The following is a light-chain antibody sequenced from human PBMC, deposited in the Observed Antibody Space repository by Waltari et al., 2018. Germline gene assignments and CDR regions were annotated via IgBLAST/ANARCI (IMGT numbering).Light chain of an antibody. CDR2: GGS. J-gene: IGLJ2*01. V-gene: IGLV2-23*01. CDR1: SSDVGSYKF. Sequence: QSALTQPASVSGSPGQSITISCTGSSSDVGSYKFVSWYQQHPGKAPQLMIYGGSQRPSWVSNRLSGSKSGNTASLTISGLRAEDEADYYCCSYAGSSPHVIFGGGTKLTVL. CDR3: CSYAGSSPHVI.